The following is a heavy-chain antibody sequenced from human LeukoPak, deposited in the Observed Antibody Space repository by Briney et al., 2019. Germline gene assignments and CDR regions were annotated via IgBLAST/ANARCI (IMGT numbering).Heavy chain of an antibody. CDR3: VRDSDDYYWALDF. J-gene: IGHJ4*02. CDR2: TYYRSRWGN. D-gene: IGHD3-10*01. CDR1: GDSVSNNIAT. Sequence: SQTLSLTCAISGDSVSNNIATWYWVRQPPSRGLEWLGRTYYRSRWGNDYAISVKGRITINPDTSRNQFSLQLNSVTPEDTAVYYCVRDSDDYYWALDFWGQGTPVTVSS. V-gene: IGHV6-1*01.